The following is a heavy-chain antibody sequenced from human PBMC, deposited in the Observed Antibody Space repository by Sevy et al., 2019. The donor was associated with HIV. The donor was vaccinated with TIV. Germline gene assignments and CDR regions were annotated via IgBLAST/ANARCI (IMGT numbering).Heavy chain of an antibody. D-gene: IGHD6-13*01. Sequence: SQTLSLTCTVSGGSISSYYWSWIRQPPGKGLEWIGYIYYSGSTNHNPSLKSRVTISVDTSKNQFSLKLSSVTAADTAVYYCARERQLVLDYWGQGTLVTVSS. V-gene: IGHV4-59*01. CDR1: GGSISSYY. J-gene: IGHJ4*02. CDR3: ARERQLVLDY. CDR2: IYYSGST.